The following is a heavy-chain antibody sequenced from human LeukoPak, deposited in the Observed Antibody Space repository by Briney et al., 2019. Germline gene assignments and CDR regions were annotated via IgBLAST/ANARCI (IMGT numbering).Heavy chain of an antibody. D-gene: IGHD3-22*01. J-gene: IGHJ1*01. Sequence: ASVKVSCKASGYTFTGYYMHWVRQAPGQGLEWMGRINPNSGGTNYAQKFQGRVTMTRDTSTSTVYMELSSLRSEDTAVYYCARGLDYYDSSGCLQHWGQGTLVTVSS. V-gene: IGHV1-2*06. CDR3: ARGLDYYDSSGCLQH. CDR2: INPNSGGT. CDR1: GYTFTGYY.